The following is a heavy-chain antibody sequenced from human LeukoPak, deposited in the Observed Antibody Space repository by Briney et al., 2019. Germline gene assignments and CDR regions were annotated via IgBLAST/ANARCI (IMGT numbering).Heavy chain of an antibody. CDR2: INPSGGST. J-gene: IGHJ3*02. CDR1: GYTLTSYF. CDR3: ARDQDWNYAFDI. Sequence: ASVKVSCKASGYTLTSYFIHWVRQAPGQGLEWMGIINPSGGSTSYAQKFQGRVTMTRYTSTSTVYMELSSLRSEDTAVYYCARDQDWNYAFDIWGQGTMVTVSS. D-gene: IGHD1-7*01. V-gene: IGHV1-46*01.